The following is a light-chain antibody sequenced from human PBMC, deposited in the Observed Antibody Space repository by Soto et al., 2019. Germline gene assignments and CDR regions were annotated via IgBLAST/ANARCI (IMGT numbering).Light chain of an antibody. CDR1: SSDVGGYNY. V-gene: IGLV2-14*03. CDR2: EVT. J-gene: IGLJ1*01. Sequence: QSALTQPASVSASPGQSITISCTGTSSDVGGYNYVSWYQQHPGKAPKLLIYEVTYRPSGVSNRFSGSKSGNTASLTISGLQAEDEADYFCGSYTSSNTLVFGTGTKLTVL. CDR3: GSYTSSNTLV.